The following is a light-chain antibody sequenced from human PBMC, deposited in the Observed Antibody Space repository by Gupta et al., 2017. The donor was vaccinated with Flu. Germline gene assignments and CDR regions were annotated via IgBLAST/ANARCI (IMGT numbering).Light chain of an antibody. CDR1: QSISTS. V-gene: IGKV3-11*01. CDR3: QQRTSGPPEFT. CDR2: GAS. J-gene: IGKJ3*01. Sequence: EIVLTQSPATLSLSPGERATFSCMASQSISTSLAWYQQKPGQAPRLLIYGASNRATGIPARFSGNGSGTDFTLTISSLEPEDFAVYYCQQRTSGPPEFTFGHGTKVDIK.